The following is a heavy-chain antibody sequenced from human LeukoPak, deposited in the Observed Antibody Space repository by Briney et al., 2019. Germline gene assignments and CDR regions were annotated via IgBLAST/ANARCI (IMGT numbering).Heavy chain of an antibody. D-gene: IGHD3-10*01. CDR1: GFTFSSYE. J-gene: IGHJ4*02. V-gene: IGHV3-48*03. Sequence: GGSLRLSCAASGFTFSSYEMNWVRQAPGKGLEWVSYISSSGSTIYYADSVKGRFTISRDNAKNSLYLQMNSLRAEDTAVYYCARAGYYCGSGSYYNAFDYWGQGTLVTVSS. CDR3: ARAGYYCGSGSYYNAFDY. CDR2: ISSSGSTI.